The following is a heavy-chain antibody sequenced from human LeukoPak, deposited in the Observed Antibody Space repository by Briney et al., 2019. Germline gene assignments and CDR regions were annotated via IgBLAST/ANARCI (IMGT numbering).Heavy chain of an antibody. CDR1: GGSFSGYY. V-gene: IGHV4-34*01. CDR3: ARGGPTHDYSNYESGVYFDY. Sequence: SETLSLTCAVYGGSFSGYYWSWIRQPPGKGLEWIGEINHSGSTNYNPSLKSRVTISVDTSKNQFSLKLSSVTAADTAVYYCARGGPTHDYSNYESGVYFDYWGQGTLVTVSS. J-gene: IGHJ4*02. D-gene: IGHD4-11*01. CDR2: INHSGST.